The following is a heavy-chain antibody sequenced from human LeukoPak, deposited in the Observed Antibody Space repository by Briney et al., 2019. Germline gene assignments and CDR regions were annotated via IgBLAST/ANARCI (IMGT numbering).Heavy chain of an antibody. CDR3: ARHGSGEGY. D-gene: IGHD3-3*01. V-gene: IGHV4-39*01. Sequence: PSETLSLTCTVSGGSITSISHHWGWIRQPPGKGLEWIGSIYYSGSTYYNPSLKSRVTISVDPSKNKFSLKLSSVTAADTAVFYCARHGSGEGYWGQGTLVTVSS. J-gene: IGHJ4*02. CDR1: GGSITSISHH. CDR2: IYYSGST.